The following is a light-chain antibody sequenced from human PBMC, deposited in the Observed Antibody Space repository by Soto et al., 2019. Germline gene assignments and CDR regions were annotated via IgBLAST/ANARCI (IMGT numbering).Light chain of an antibody. CDR3: QSYDSSLSGWV. J-gene: IGLJ3*02. Sequence: QSVLTQPPSVSGAPGQRVTISCTGSSSNIGAGYDVHWYHQLPGTAPKLLIYGNSNRPSGVPDRFSGSKSGTSASLAITGHQAEDEADYYCQSYDSSLSGWVFGGGTKLTVL. V-gene: IGLV1-40*01. CDR2: GNS. CDR1: SSNIGAGYD.